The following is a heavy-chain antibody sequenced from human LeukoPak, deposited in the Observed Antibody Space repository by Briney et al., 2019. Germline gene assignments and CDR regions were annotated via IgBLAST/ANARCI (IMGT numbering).Heavy chain of an antibody. CDR1: GFTVSSNY. D-gene: IGHD4-17*01. CDR2: IYSGGST. V-gene: IGHV3-66*01. CDR3: ARDYGDDYYYGMDV. J-gene: IGHJ6*02. Sequence: GGSLRLSCAASGFTVSSNYMSWVRQAPGKGLEWVSVIYSGGSTYYADSVKGRFTISRDNSKNTLYLQMNSLRAEDTAVYYCARDYGDDYYYGMDVWGQGTTVTVSS.